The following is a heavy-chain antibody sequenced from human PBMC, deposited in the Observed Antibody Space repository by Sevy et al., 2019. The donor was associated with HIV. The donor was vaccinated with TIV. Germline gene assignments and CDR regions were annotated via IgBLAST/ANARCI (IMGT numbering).Heavy chain of an antibody. CDR2: ISSSSSTI. Sequence: GGSLRLSCAASGFTFSSYSMNWVRQAPGKGLEWVSYISSSSSTIYYADSVKGRFTISRDNAKNPLYLQMNSLRDEDTAVYYCAIDRHYDFWSGYTYYYYGMDVWGQGTTVTVSS. CDR3: AIDRHYDFWSGYTYYYYGMDV. D-gene: IGHD3-3*01. CDR1: GFTFSSYS. J-gene: IGHJ6*02. V-gene: IGHV3-48*02.